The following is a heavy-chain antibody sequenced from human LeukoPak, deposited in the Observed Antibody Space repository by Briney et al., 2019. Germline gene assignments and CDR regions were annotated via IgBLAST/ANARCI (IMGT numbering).Heavy chain of an antibody. Sequence: SETLSLTCTVSGGSISSSSYYWGWIRQPPGKGLEWIGSIYYGGSTYYNPSLKSRVSISIDTSKSQFFLKLSSVTAADTAVYYRVAFYDSSYYMDVWGKGTTVTVSS. D-gene: IGHD3-22*01. CDR1: GGSISSSSYY. CDR2: IYYGGST. V-gene: IGHV4-39*07. CDR3: VAFYDSSYYMDV. J-gene: IGHJ6*03.